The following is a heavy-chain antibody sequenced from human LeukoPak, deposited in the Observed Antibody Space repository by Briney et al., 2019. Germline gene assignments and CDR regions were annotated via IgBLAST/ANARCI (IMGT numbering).Heavy chain of an antibody. CDR1: GYTFTGYY. CDR3: ARERRFGDLLLFDY. V-gene: IGHV1-2*06. Sequence: ASVKVSCKASGYTFTGYYIHWVRQAPGQGLEWMGRINPNSGDTNYPQDFQGRVTMTRDTSGSTSNMELSRLRSDDTAVYYCARERRFGDLLLFDYWGLGTLVTVSP. J-gene: IGHJ4*02. CDR2: INPNSGDT. D-gene: IGHD3-10*01.